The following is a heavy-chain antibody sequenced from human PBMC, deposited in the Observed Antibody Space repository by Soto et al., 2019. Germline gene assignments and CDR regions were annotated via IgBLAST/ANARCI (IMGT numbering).Heavy chain of an antibody. CDR2: IYYSGST. CDR3: ARWFGEPR. D-gene: IGHD3-10*01. Sequence: QVQLQESGPGLVKPSETLSLTCTVSGGSISSYYWSWIRQPPGKGLEWIGYIYYSGSTNYNPSLKSRVTISVDTSKNQFSLKLSSVTAADTAGYYCARWFGEPRWGQGTLVTVSS. V-gene: IGHV4-59*01. CDR1: GGSISSYY. J-gene: IGHJ4*02.